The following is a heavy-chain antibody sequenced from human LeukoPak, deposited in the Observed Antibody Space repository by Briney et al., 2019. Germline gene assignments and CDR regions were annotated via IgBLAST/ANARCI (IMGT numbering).Heavy chain of an antibody. CDR1: GFTFYDSA. CDR2: ISWNSGSI. Sequence: PGGSLRLSCAASGFTFYDSAMHWVRQAPGKGQEWVSGISWNSGSIGYADSVKGRFTISRDNAKNSLYLQMNSLRAEDTALYYCAKGGSGSYFDYWGQGTLVTVSS. V-gene: IGHV3-9*01. CDR3: AKGGSGSYFDY. D-gene: IGHD1-26*01. J-gene: IGHJ4*02.